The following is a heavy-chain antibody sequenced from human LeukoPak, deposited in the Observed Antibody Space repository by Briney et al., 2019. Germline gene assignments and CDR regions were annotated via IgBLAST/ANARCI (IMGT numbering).Heavy chain of an antibody. V-gene: IGHV4-38-2*01. CDR3: ARFIQWLAVDY. Sequence: GSLRLSCAASGFTFSSYAMSWVRQAPGKGLEWIGSIYHSGSTYYNPSLKSRVTISVDTSKNQFSLKLSSVTAADTAVYYCARFIQWLAVDYWGQGTLVTVSS. CDR1: GFTFSSYA. J-gene: IGHJ4*02. D-gene: IGHD6-19*01. CDR2: IYHSGST.